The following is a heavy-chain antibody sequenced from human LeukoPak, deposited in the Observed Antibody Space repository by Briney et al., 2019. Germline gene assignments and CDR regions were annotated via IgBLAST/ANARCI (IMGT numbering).Heavy chain of an antibody. D-gene: IGHD3-22*01. CDR3: ARGLGVIPDY. CDR2: ISSRSSHI. CDR1: GFTFSSYT. Sequence: GGSLRLSCAASGFTFSSYTMNWVRQAPGKGLEWVSSISSRSSHIYYADSVKGRFTISRDNAKNSLYLQMNSLRAEDTAVYYCARGLGVIPDYWGQGTLVTVSS. V-gene: IGHV3-21*01. J-gene: IGHJ4*02.